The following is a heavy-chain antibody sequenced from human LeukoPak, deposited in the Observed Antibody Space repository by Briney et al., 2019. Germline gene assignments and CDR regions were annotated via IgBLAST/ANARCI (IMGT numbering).Heavy chain of an antibody. CDR3: ARGSPRSAPDDY. V-gene: IGHV3-7*01. CDR1: GFTFSSSW. CDR2: INQDGSKQ. Sequence: GGSLRLSCSASGFTFSSSWMNWVRQAPGKGLEWVANINQDGSKQNYVDSVKGRFTISRDNAKNTLYLQMNSLRAEDTAVYYCARGSPRSAPDDYWGQGTLVTVSS. J-gene: IGHJ4*02. D-gene: IGHD3-10*01.